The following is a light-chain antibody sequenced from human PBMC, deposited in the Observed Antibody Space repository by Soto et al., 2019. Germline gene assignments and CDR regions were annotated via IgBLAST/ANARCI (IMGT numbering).Light chain of an antibody. J-gene: IGKJ5*01. CDR1: QGVTTN. CDR3: QQYGSSLGIT. Sequence: EIVMTQSPASLSVSPGERVTLSCRAGQGVTTNFAWYQQKPGQAPRLLIYGASSRATGIPDRFSGSGSGTDFTLTISRLEPEDFAVYYCQQYGSSLGITFGQGTRLEIK. CDR2: GAS. V-gene: IGKV3-20*01.